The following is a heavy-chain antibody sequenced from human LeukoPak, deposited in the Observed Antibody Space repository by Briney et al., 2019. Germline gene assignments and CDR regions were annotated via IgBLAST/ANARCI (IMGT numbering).Heavy chain of an antibody. CDR2: ISSSGSTI. CDR1: GFTFSDYY. V-gene: IGHV3-11*01. CDR3: ARGKVDGVLLWFGELLYPDY. D-gene: IGHD3-10*01. Sequence: GGSLRLSCAASGFTFSDYYMSWIRQAPGKGLEWVSYISSSGSTIYYADSVKGRFTISRDNAKNSLYLQMNSLRAEDTAVYYCARGKVDGVLLWFGELLYPDYWGQGTLVTVSS. J-gene: IGHJ4*02.